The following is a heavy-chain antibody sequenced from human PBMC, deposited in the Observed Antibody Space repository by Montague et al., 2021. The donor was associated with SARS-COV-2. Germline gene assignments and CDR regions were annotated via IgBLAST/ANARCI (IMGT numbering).Heavy chain of an antibody. CDR3: VRGHPYGGPRGAYDI. Sequence: SETLSLTCTVSGGSITGYYWSWLRRSPGKGLEWIAYIYDGGAVNYNPSLGSRVTISTGTSKNQLSLKVNSVTAADTAVYYCVRGHPYGGPRGAYDIWGQGTVVTVSS. CDR2: IYDGGAV. J-gene: IGHJ3*02. D-gene: IGHD4-23*01. V-gene: IGHV4-59*01. CDR1: GGSITGYY.